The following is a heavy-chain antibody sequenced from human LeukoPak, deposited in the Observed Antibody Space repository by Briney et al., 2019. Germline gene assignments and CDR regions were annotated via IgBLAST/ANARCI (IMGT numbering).Heavy chain of an antibody. J-gene: IGHJ5*02. Sequence: SETLSLTCTVSGGSISSGDYYWSWIRQPPGKGLEWIGYIYYSGSTYYNPSLKSRVTMSVDTSKNQFSLKLTSVIAADTAVYYCARIAESRFDPWGQGTLVTVSS. V-gene: IGHV4-30-4*02. D-gene: IGHD2-21*01. CDR2: IYYSGST. CDR1: GGSISSGDYY. CDR3: ARIAESRFDP.